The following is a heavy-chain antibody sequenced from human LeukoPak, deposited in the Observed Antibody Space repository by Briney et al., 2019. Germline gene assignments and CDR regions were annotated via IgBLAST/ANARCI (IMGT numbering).Heavy chain of an antibody. CDR1: GFTFSSYV. Sequence: GGSLRLSCAASGFTFSSYVMSWVRQAPGKGLEWVSAISGSGGSTYYADSVKGRFTISRDNSKNTLYLQMNSLRAEDTAVYYCAKGSTMIVRNWFDPWGQGTLVIVSS. J-gene: IGHJ5*02. D-gene: IGHD3-22*01. CDR3: AKGSTMIVRNWFDP. CDR2: ISGSGGST. V-gene: IGHV3-23*01.